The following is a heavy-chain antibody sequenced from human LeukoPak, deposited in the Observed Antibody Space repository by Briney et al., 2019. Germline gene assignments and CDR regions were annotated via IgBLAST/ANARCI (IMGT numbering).Heavy chain of an antibody. CDR3: ARDQSRYFDWLFMGIDY. J-gene: IGHJ4*02. CDR1: GFTFSSYA. Sequence: GGSLRLSCAASGFTFSSYAMHWVRRAPGRGLGGVEVISYDGSNKYYADSVKGRFTISRDNSKNTLYLQMNSLRAEDTAVYYCARDQSRYFDWLFMGIDYWGQGTLVTVSS. V-gene: IGHV3-30*04. CDR2: ISYDGSNK. D-gene: IGHD3-9*01.